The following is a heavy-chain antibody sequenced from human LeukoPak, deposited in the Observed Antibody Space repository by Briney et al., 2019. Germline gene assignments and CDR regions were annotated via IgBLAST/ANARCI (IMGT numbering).Heavy chain of an antibody. J-gene: IGHJ4*02. Sequence: ASVKVSCKASGYTFTGYYIFWVRQAPGQGLEWMGWINPNSGDTKYAQKFQGRVTLTRDTSISTAYMEVDSLTSDDTAVYYCATHYGARWLVLDCWGQGTLVTVSS. CDR1: GYTFTGYY. D-gene: IGHD6-19*01. CDR3: ATHYGARWLVLDC. CDR2: INPNSGDT. V-gene: IGHV1-2*02.